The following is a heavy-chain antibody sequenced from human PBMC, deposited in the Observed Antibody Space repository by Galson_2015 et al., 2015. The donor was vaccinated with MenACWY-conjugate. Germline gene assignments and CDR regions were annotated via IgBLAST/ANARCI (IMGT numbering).Heavy chain of an antibody. CDR1: GGSISINYW. CDR3: ARGKYYGSGTYYKSANFDY. V-gene: IGHV4-4*02. J-gene: IGHJ4*02. D-gene: IGHD3-10*01. Sequence: SEPLSLTCAVSGGSISINYWWPWVRRPPGKGLEWIEEIYHSGSTNYNPSLKSRLTVSVDKSKNQFSLKLSSVTAADTAVYYCARGKYYGSGTYYKSANFDYWCQGSLVTVSS. CDR2: IYHSGST.